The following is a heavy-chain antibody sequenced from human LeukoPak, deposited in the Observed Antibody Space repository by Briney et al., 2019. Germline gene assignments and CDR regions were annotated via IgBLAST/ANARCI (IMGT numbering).Heavy chain of an antibody. Sequence: GRSLRLSCAVSGFSFSTYAMHWVRQAPGKGLDWVAVISNDGDKKYYADSVKGGVTISRDNSKNTLYLDLNSLRIEDTSVFYCARSAGGGKPIDYWGQGTLVTVSS. D-gene: IGHD1-14*01. V-gene: IGHV3-30*03. CDR3: ARSAGGGKPIDY. CDR1: GFSFSTYA. CDR2: ISNDGDKK. J-gene: IGHJ4*02.